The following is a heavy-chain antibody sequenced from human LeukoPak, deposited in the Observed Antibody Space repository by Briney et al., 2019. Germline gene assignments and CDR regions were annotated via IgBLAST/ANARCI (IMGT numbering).Heavy chain of an antibody. V-gene: IGHV4-59*11. D-gene: IGHD3/OR15-3a*01. CDR2: IYYSGST. J-gene: IGHJ6*03. CDR1: GGSISSHY. CDR3: ARRTGYLNYNYYYYMDV. Sequence: SETLSLTCTVSGGSISSHYWSWIRQPPGKGLEWIGYIYYSGSTNYNPSLKSRVTISVDTSRNQFSLKLSSVTAADSAVYYCARRTGYLNYNYYYYMDVWGNGTTVTVSS.